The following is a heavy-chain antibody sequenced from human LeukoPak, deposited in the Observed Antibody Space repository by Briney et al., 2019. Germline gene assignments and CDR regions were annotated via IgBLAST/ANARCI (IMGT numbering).Heavy chain of an antibody. D-gene: IGHD3-10*01. CDR1: GFTFSSYW. J-gene: IGHJ4*02. Sequence: GGSLRLSCAASGFTFSSYWMSWVRQAPGKGLEWVANIKQDGSEKYYVDSVKGRFTISRDNAKNSLYLQMNSLRAEDTAVYYCATDNAMVRGVIFDYWGQGTLVTVSS. CDR3: ATDNAMVRGVIFDY. V-gene: IGHV3-7*01. CDR2: IKQDGSEK.